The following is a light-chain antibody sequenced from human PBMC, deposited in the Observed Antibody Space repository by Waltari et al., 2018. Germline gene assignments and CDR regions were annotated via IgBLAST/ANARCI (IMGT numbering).Light chain of an antibody. V-gene: IGLV1-40*01. CDR3: QSYDSSLSGSV. CDR2: GNN. CDR1: SSNIGAGYD. J-gene: IGLJ2*01. Sequence: QSVLTQPPSVSGAPGQRVTISCTGSSSNIGAGYDVHWYQQFPGTAPKLRIYGNNKRPSGVPDRFSGSKSGTSASLAITGLQAEDEADYYCQSYDSSLSGSVFGGGAKLTVL.